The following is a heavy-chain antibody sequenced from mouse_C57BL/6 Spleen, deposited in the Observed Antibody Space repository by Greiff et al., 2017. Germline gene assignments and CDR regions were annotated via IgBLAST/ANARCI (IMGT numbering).Heavy chain of an antibody. J-gene: IGHJ4*01. CDR3: AREGGGYYYGSEAMDY. CDR2: INYDGSST. Sequence: EVKLVESEGGLVQPGSSMKLSCTASGFTFSDYYMAWVRPVPEKGLEWVANINYDGSSTYYLDSLKSRFIISRDNAKNILYLQMSSLKSEDTATYYCAREGGGYYYGSEAMDYWGQGTSVTVSS. CDR1: GFTFSDYY. D-gene: IGHD1-1*01. V-gene: IGHV5-16*01.